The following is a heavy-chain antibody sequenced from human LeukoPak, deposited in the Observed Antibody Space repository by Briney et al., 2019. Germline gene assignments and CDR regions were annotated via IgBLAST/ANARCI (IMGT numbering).Heavy chain of an antibody. V-gene: IGHV3-11*04. D-gene: IGHD2-2*01. CDR3: ARGPSNRYCSSTSCYPPFFY. J-gene: IGHJ4*02. CDR1: GGSFSGYY. CDR2: ISSSSSTI. Sequence: LSLTCAVYGGSFSGYYWSWIRQAPGKGLEWVSYISSSSSTIYYADSVKGRFTISRDNAKNSLYLQMNSLRAEDTAVYYCARGPSNRYCSSTSCYPPFFYWGQGTLVTVSS.